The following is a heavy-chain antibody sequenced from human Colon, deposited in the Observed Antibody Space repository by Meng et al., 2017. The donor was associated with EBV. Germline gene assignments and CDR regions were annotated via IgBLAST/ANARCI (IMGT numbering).Heavy chain of an antibody. D-gene: IGHD1-26*01. CDR2: INHSGST. CDR1: GGSFSGYY. CDR3: ARGPGGSYYLYYFDY. Sequence: QGRLQQWGAGLVKPSETLSLTGAVYGGSFSGYYWSWIRQPPEKGLEWIGEINHSGSTNYNPSLKSRVTISVDTSKKQFSLKLSSVTAADTAVYYCARGPGGSYYLYYFDYWGQGTLVTVSS. V-gene: IGHV4-34*01. J-gene: IGHJ4*02.